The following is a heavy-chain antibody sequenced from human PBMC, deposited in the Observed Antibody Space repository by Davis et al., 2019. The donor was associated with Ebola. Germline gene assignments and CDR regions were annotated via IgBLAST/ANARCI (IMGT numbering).Heavy chain of an antibody. CDR2: IYYSGST. CDR1: GGSISSSSYY. V-gene: IGHV4-39*07. J-gene: IGHJ3*02. CDR3: ARSGPYYYDSIKGGAFDI. D-gene: IGHD3-22*01. Sequence: PSETLSLTCTVSGGSISSSSYYWGWIRQPPGKGLEWIGSIYYSGSTNYNPSLKSRVTISVDTSKNQFSLKLSSVTAADTAVYYCARSGPYYYDSIKGGAFDIWGQGTMVTVSS.